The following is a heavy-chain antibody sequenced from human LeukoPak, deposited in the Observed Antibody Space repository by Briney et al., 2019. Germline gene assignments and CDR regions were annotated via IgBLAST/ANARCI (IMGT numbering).Heavy chain of an antibody. CDR2: IIPIFGTA. D-gene: IGHD3-22*01. CDR1: GGTFSSYA. Sequence: ASVKVSCKASGGTFSSYAISWVRQAPGQGLEWMGGIIPIFGTANYAQKFQGRVTITTDESTSTAYMELSSLRSEDTAVYYCAGGPSGYLDYWGQGTLVTVSS. CDR3: AGGPSGYLDY. J-gene: IGHJ4*02. V-gene: IGHV1-69*05.